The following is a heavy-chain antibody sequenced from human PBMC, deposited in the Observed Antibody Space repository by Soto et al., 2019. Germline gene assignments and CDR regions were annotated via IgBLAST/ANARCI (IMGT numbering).Heavy chain of an antibody. Sequence: GSLRLSCVASGFTFSNYWMSWVRQAPGKGPEWVANIKQDGSEKNYVDSVKGRFSISRDNAKNSVFLQVNSLRADDTAVYHCARAGGYDYWSLFDPWGQGTLVTVSS. V-gene: IGHV3-7*01. CDR2: IKQDGSEK. CDR1: GFTFSNYW. CDR3: ARAGGYDYWSLFDP. D-gene: IGHD3-3*01. J-gene: IGHJ5*02.